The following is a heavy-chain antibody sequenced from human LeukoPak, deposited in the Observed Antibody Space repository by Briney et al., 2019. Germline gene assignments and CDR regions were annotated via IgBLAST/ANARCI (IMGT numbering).Heavy chain of an antibody. J-gene: IGHJ3*02. CDR3: AKSSREWELLDAFDI. D-gene: IGHD1-26*01. V-gene: IGHV3-23*01. CDR1: GFTVSSNY. Sequence: GGSLRLSCAASGFTVSSNYMSWVRQAPGKGLEWVSGISGSGVRTDYADSVKGRFTISRDNAKNTLYLQMNSLRAEDTAVYYCAKSSREWELLDAFDIWGQGTMVTVSS. CDR2: ISGSGVRT.